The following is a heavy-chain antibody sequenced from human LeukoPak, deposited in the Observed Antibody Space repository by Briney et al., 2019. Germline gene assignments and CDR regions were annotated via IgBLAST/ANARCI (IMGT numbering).Heavy chain of an antibody. Sequence: GGSLRPSCSASGFTFSDYYMSWIRQAPGKGLEWVSYISSSGSTIYYADSVKGRFTISRDNAKNSLYLHMNSLRAEDTAVYYCARAGRYGSGTPGDIWGQGTMVTVSS. CDR3: ARAGRYGSGTPGDI. CDR1: GFTFSDYY. J-gene: IGHJ3*02. CDR2: ISSSGSTI. V-gene: IGHV3-11*04. D-gene: IGHD3-10*01.